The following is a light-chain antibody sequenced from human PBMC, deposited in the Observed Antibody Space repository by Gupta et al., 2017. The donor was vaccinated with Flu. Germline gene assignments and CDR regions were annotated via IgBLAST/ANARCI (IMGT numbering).Light chain of an antibody. CDR2: WAS. CDR3: QQYYTVPFT. Sequence: DIVMTQSPDSLAVSLGERATINCKSSQSVLHSSNNKNYSAWYQQKPGQPPKLLIYWASARESGLLDRFSGSGSGTDFTLTISSLQAEDVAVYYCQQYYTVPFTFGGGTKVEIK. V-gene: IGKV4-1*01. J-gene: IGKJ4*01. CDR1: QSVLHSSNNKNY.